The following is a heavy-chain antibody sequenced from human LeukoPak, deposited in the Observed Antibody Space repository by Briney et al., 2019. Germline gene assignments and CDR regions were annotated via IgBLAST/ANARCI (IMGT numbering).Heavy chain of an antibody. J-gene: IGHJ6*03. CDR1: GYTFTSYY. V-gene: IGHV1-46*01. CDR3: ARGLYYGSGRVYCYYYMDV. CDR2: INPSGGST. D-gene: IGHD3-10*01. Sequence: ASVKVSCKASGYTFTSYYMHWVRQAPGQGLEWMGIINPSGGSTSYAQKFQGRVTITADKSTSTAYMELSSLRSEDTAVYYCARGLYYGSGRVYCYYYMDVWGKGTTVTVSS.